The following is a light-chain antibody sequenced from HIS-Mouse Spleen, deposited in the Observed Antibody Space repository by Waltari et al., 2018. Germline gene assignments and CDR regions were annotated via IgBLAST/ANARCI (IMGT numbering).Light chain of an antibody. CDR1: QSVSSSY. V-gene: IGKV3-20*01. J-gene: IGKJ5*01. Sequence: EIVLTQSPGTLSLSPGERATLSCRASQSVSSSYLAWYQQKPGQAPRLLIYGASSRATGIPGRFSGSGSGTDFTLTISRLGPEDFAVYYCQQYGSSPPITFGQGTRLEIK. CDR2: GAS. CDR3: QQYGSSPPIT.